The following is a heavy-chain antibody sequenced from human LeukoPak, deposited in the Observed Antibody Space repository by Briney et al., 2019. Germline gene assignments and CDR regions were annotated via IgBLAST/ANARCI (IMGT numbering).Heavy chain of an antibody. J-gene: IGHJ4*02. CDR3: AKGRVFDY. CDR1: GFTFSSYA. D-gene: IGHD3-10*01. Sequence: GGSLRLSCAPSGFTFSSYAISWVRQAPGKGLEWVSVISGSGDSTYYADSVKGRFTISRVNSKNPLYLQMNSLRAEDRAVYYCAKGRVFDYWGQGTLVTVSS. V-gene: IGHV3-23*01. CDR2: ISGSGDST.